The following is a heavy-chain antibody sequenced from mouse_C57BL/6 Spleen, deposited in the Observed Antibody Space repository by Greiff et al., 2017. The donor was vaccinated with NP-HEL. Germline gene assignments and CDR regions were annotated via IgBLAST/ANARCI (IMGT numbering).Heavy chain of an antibody. CDR2: IYPGSGST. CDR1: GYTFTSYW. CDR3: ARGGYPEYYFDY. Sequence: VQLQQPGAELVKPGASVKMSCKASGYTFTSYWITWVKQRPGQGLEWIGDIYPGSGSTDYNEKFKSKATLTVDTSSSTAYIQLSSLTSEDSAVYYCARGGYPEYYFDYWGQGTTLTVSS. V-gene: IGHV1-55*01. J-gene: IGHJ2*01.